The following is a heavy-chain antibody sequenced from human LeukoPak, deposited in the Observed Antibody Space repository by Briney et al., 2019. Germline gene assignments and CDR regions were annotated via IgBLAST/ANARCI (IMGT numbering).Heavy chain of an antibody. CDR1: GFTFSSYG. V-gene: IGHV3-33*01. Sequence: GGFLRLSCAASGFTFSSYGMHWVRQAPGKGLEWVAVIWFDGSNKYYADSVKGRFTISRDNSKSTLYLQMNSLRVEDTAVYYCATSKSLDYWGQGTLVTVSS. CDR3: ATSKSLDY. J-gene: IGHJ4*02. CDR2: IWFDGSNK.